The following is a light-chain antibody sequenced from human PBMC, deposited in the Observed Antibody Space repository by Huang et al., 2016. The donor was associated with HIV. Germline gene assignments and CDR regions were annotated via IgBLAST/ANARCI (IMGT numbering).Light chain of an antibody. Sequence: EIVMTQSPATLSVSPGERATLSCRASQSVSSNLAWYQQKPGQAPRLLIYGASTRAMGIPARFSGSGSVTEFTLTISSLQSEDFAVYYCQQYNNWPLYTFGQGTKLEIK. CDR2: GAS. J-gene: IGKJ2*01. CDR1: QSVSSN. V-gene: IGKV3-15*01. CDR3: QQYNNWPLYT.